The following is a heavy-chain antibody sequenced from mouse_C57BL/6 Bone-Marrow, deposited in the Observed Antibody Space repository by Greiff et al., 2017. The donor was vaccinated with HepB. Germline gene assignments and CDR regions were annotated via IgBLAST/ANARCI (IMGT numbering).Heavy chain of an antibody. CDR3: ARDLEPYYYGSSYGFAY. CDR2: IYPGSGNT. Sequence: QVQLQQSGPELVKPGASVKISCKASGYSFTSYYIHWVKQRPGQGLEWIGWIYPGSGNTKYNEKFKGKATLTADTSSSTAYMQLSSLTSEDSAVYYCARDLEPYYYGSSYGFAYWGQGTLVTVSA. V-gene: IGHV1-66*01. J-gene: IGHJ3*01. D-gene: IGHD1-1*01. CDR1: GYSFTSYY.